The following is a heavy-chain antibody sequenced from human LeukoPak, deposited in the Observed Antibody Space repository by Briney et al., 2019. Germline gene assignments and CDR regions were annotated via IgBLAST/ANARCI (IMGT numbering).Heavy chain of an antibody. CDR3: ARDHPYGSGSYDFDY. Sequence: PGGSLRLSCAASGFTLSSYAMNWVRQAPGKGLEWVSSISSSSTYIYYADSVKGRFTISRDNAKNSLYLQMNSLRAEDTAVYYCARDHPYGSGSYDFDYWGQGTLVTVSS. V-gene: IGHV3-21*01. CDR1: GFTLSSYA. D-gene: IGHD3-10*01. J-gene: IGHJ4*02. CDR2: ISSSSTYI.